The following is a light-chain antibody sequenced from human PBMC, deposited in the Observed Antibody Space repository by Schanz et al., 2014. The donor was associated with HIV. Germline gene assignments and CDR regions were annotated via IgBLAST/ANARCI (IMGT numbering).Light chain of an antibody. CDR1: QDISNY. CDR2: VAS. Sequence: DIQMTQSPSSLSASVGDRVIIPCQASQDISNYLNWYQQKPGQAPKLLIYVASSLQTGVPSRFSGSGSGTEFTLTISSLQPDDFATYHCQQSYRTPPTFGQGTTLEIK. CDR3: QQSYRTPPT. J-gene: IGKJ2*01. V-gene: IGKV1-39*01.